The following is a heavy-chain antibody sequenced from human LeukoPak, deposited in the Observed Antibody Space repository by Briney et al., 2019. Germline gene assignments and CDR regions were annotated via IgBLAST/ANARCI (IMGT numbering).Heavy chain of an antibody. D-gene: IGHD2-2*01. Sequence: SETLSLTCAVYGGSFSGYYWSWIRQPPGKGLEWIGSIYYSGSTYYNPSLKSRVTISVDKSKNQFSLKLSSVTAADTAVYYCARYRRGIVVVPAADWYFDLWGRGTLVTVSS. CDR3: ARYRRGIVVVPAADWYFDL. J-gene: IGHJ2*01. CDR1: GGSFSGYY. CDR2: IYYSGST. V-gene: IGHV4-34*01.